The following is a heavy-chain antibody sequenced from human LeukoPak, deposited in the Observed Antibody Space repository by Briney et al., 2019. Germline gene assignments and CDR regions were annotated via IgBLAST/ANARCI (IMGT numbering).Heavy chain of an antibody. J-gene: IGHJ4*02. CDR1: GYTFTRYG. D-gene: IGHD4-17*01. V-gene: IGHV1-18*04. CDR2: ISAYNGNT. Sequence: ASVKVSCKGSGYTFTRYGISWVGQARGQGVEGMGWISAYNGNTNYAQKLQGRVTMTTDTSTSTAYMELRSLRSDDTAVYYCARDRTTVTTLFDYWGQGTLVTVSS. CDR3: ARDRTTVTTLFDY.